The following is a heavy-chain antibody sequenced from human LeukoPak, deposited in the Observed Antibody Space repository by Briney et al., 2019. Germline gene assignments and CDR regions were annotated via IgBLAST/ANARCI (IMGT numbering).Heavy chain of an antibody. V-gene: IGHV4-59*01. CDR2: IYYSGST. J-gene: IGHJ5*02. D-gene: IGHD6-13*01. CDR3: ARGSYSSSGHEWFDP. Sequence: PSETLSLTCTVSGGSISSYYWSWIRQPPGKGLEWIGYIYYSGSTNYNPSLKSRVTISVDTSKNQFSLKLSSVTAADTAVYYCARGSYSSSGHEWFDPWGQGTLVTVSS. CDR1: GGSISSYY.